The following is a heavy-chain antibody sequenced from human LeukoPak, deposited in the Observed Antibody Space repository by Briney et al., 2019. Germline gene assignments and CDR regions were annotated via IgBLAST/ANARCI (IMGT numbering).Heavy chain of an antibody. Sequence: SETLSLTCTVSGGSISSYYGSWIRQPPGKGLEWIGYIYYSGSTNYNPSLKSRVTISVDTSKNQFSLKLSSVTAADTAVYYCARQRLGHRGPYFAYWGQGTLLPVSS. J-gene: IGHJ4*02. V-gene: IGHV4-59*01. CDR1: GGSISSYY. D-gene: IGHD3-10*01. CDR3: ARQRLGHRGPYFAY. CDR2: IYYSGST.